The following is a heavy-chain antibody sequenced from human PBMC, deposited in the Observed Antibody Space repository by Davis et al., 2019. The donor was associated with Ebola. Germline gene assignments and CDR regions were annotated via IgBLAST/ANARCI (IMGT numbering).Heavy chain of an antibody. CDR1: EYSPRNYG. CDR2: IRYDGSNK. V-gene: IGHV3-30*02. Sequence: PGRSLTLSCAPSEYSPRNYGMHWVRQAPGKGLEWVAFIRYDGSNKNYADSVKGRFTISRDNSKNTLYLQMNSLRAEDTAVYYCANWVSDYWGQGTLVTVSS. J-gene: IGHJ4*02. CDR3: ANWVSDY. D-gene: IGHD2-8*01.